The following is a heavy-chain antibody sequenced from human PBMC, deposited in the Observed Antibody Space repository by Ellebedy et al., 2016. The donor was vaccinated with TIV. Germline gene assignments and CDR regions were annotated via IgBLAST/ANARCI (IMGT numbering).Heavy chain of an antibody. CDR1: GFTSSTSS. CDR2: IMSSGSTI. V-gene: IGHV3-48*04. Sequence: GGSLRLXCAASGFTSSTSSMNWVRQAPGKGLEWISYIMSSGSTIYYADSVKGRFTISRDNAKGSLYLQMNSLRAEDTAVYYCAKGTGGGNYRNHAFDIWGRGTMVTVSS. D-gene: IGHD1-14*01. J-gene: IGHJ3*02. CDR3: AKGTGGGNYRNHAFDI.